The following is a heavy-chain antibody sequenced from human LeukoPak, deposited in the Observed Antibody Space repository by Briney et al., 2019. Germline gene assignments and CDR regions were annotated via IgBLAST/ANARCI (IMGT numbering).Heavy chain of an antibody. CDR1: GFTFDDYA. CDR3: AKGLWFGEFHPFDY. V-gene: IGHV3-9*01. J-gene: IGHJ4*02. CDR2: ISWNSGRI. D-gene: IGHD3-10*01. Sequence: GGSLRLSCAASGFTFDDYAMHWVRQAPGKGLEWVSGISWNSGRIGYADSVKGRFTISRDNAKNSLYLQMNSLRAEDTALYYCAKGLWFGEFHPFDYWGQGTLVTVSS.